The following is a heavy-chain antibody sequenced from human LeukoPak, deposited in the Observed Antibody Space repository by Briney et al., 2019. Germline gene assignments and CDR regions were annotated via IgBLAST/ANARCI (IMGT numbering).Heavy chain of an antibody. V-gene: IGHV4-34*01. D-gene: IGHD7-27*01. CDR3: ARLRTGNFDY. Sequence: SETLSLTCAVYGGSFSGCYWSWIRQPPGKGLEWIGEINHSGSTNYNPSLKSRVTISVDTSKNQFSLKLSSVTAADTAVYYCARLRTGNFDYWGQGTLVTVSS. CDR1: GGSFSGCY. J-gene: IGHJ4*02. CDR2: INHSGST.